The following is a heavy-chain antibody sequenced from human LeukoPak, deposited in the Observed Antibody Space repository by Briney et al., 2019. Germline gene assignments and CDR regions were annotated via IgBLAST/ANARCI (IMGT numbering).Heavy chain of an antibody. CDR2: MNPNSGNT. D-gene: IGHD3-22*01. Sequence: ASVKVSCKASGYTFTSYDINWVRQATGQRLEWMGWMNPNSGNTGYAQKFQGRVTMTRNTSISTAYMELSSLRSEDTAVYYCARGSGGLMIVVVPNWFDPWGQGTLVTVSS. V-gene: IGHV1-8*01. J-gene: IGHJ5*02. CDR1: GYTFTSYD. CDR3: ARGSGGLMIVVVPNWFDP.